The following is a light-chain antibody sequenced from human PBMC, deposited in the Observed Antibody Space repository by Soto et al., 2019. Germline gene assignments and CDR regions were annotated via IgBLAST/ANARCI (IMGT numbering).Light chain of an antibody. CDR2: WAS. CDR1: QSVLSSSNNKNY. J-gene: IGKJ1*01. V-gene: IGKV4-1*01. Sequence: DIVMTQSPDSLAVSLGERATINCKSSQSVLSSSNNKNYLLWYQQKPGQPPKLLIYWASTREPGVPDRFTGSGSGTDFPLTISSLQAEDVAVYYCHQYHSSPYTFGQGTKVEIK. CDR3: HQYHSSPYT.